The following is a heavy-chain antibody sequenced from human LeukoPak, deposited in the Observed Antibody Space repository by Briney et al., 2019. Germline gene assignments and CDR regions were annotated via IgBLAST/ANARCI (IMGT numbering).Heavy chain of an antibody. CDR3: ARRIYGSGRPYYYYYMDV. Sequence: PSETLSLTCTVSGGSISSYYWSWIRQPPGKGLEWIGYIYYSGSTNYNPSLKSRVTISVDTSKNQFSLKLSSMTAADTAVYYCARRIYGSGRPYYYYYMDVWGKGTTVTVSS. J-gene: IGHJ6*03. V-gene: IGHV4-59*08. CDR1: GGSISSYY. D-gene: IGHD3-10*01. CDR2: IYYSGST.